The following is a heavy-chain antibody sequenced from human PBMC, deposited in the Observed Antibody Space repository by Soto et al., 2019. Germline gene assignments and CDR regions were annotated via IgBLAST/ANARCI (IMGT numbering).Heavy chain of an antibody. CDR2: ISGSGGST. J-gene: IGHJ6*01. CDR3: AKDHSYYYGMEV. CDR1: GVTFSSDA. Sequence: QPGGSLRLSCAASGVTFSSDAMSWFRQAPGKGLEWVSAISGSGGSTYYADSVKGRFTISRDNSKNTLYLQMNSLRAEDTAVYYCAKDHSYYYGMEVWGQGTTVTLP. V-gene: IGHV3-23*01.